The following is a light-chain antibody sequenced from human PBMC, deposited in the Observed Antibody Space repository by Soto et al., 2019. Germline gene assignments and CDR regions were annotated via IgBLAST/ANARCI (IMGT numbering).Light chain of an antibody. CDR1: QSISSW. CDR3: QQYDTLWT. J-gene: IGKJ1*01. V-gene: IGKV1-5*01. CDR2: DAS. Sequence: DIQMTQSPSSLSASVGDKVTITCRASQSISSWLAWYQQKPGKAPNLLIYDASNLESGVPSRFRGSGSGTEFTLTISSLQPDDFATYYCQQYDTLWTFGQGTKVDIK.